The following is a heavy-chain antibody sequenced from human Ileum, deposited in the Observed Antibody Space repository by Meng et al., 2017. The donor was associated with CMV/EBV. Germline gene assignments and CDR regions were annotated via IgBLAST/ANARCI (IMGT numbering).Heavy chain of an antibody. V-gene: IGHV3-23*01. CDR3: AKDIFRWAFDY. D-gene: IGHD1-26*01. J-gene: IGHJ4*01. CDR1: GVSLSHND. CDR2: IEGSNDNT. Sequence: EVELLDSGGGLVQPGGSLGVACAAAGVSLSHNDMSWGRQAPGKGLEWVSAIEGSNDNTHYADSVKGRFTISRDTSKNILYLQMNNLRAEDTAIYYCAKDIFRWAFDYWGHGTLVTVSS.